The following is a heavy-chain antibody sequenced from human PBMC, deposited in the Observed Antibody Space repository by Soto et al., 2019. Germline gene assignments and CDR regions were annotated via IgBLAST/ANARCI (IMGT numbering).Heavy chain of an antibody. D-gene: IGHD3-3*01. Sequence: QLQLQESGPGLVNPSKTLSLTCAVSGGSISGGRYWGWIRQPPGKGLEWIGTIHSSGTTYYDPSLRSRVTISLDMPASQFSLRLTSVTAADTATYYCLRLSECDHRGDVCGQGTTVTVSS. V-gene: IGHV4-39*01. J-gene: IGHJ6*02. CDR1: GGSISGGRY. CDR2: IHSSGTT. CDR3: LRLSECDHRGDV.